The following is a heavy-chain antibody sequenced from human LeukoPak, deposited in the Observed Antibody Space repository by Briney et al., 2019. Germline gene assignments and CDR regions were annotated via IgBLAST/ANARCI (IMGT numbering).Heavy chain of an antibody. V-gene: IGHV1-69*05. CDR2: IIPIFGAA. CDR3: ARGYSSSWYVVGFDP. D-gene: IGHD6-13*01. J-gene: IGHJ5*02. Sequence: GASVKVSCKASGGTFSSYAISWVRQAPGQGLEWMGGIIPIFGAANYAQKFQGRVTVTTDESTSTAYMELSSLRSEDTAVYYCARGYSSSWYVVGFDPWGQGTLVTVSS. CDR1: GGTFSSYA.